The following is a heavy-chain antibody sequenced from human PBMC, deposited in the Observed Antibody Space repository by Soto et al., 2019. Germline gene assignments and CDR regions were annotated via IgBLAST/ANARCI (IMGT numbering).Heavy chain of an antibody. D-gene: IGHD3-16*01. CDR3: ARHEGGLKNWFDP. CDR1: GYRFTNYW. J-gene: IGHJ5*02. CDR2: IDPSDSYT. V-gene: IGHV5-10-1*01. Sequence: GESLKISCKGSGYRFTNYWISWVRQMPGKGLEWMGRIDPSDSYTNYSPSFQGHVTISADKSISTAYLQWSSLKASDTAMYYCARHEGGLKNWFDPWGQGTLVTVSS.